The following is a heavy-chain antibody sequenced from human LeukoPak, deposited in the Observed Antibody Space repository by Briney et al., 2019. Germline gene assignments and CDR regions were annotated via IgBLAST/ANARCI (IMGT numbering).Heavy chain of an antibody. CDR1: GFPFSHFR. CDR2: IPSSSSHI. J-gene: IGHJ6*03. Sequence: GGPLRLSCQPSGFPFSHFRIAWVRKAQGKGLERAESIPSSSSHIYYADSVKGRFTISRDNAKNALYLQMNSLRAEDTAIYYCARVMMGATVTTFHYCMDVWGVGTTVTVSS. CDR3: ARVMMGATVTTFHYCMDV. D-gene: IGHD4-11*01. V-gene: IGHV3-21*01.